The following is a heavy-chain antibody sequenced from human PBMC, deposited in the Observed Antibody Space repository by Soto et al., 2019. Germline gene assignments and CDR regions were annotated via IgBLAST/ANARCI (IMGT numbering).Heavy chain of an antibody. Sequence: SETLSLTCAVSGDSITSNNWWSWVRQPPGKGLEWIGEVYHNGLTNYNPSLKSRVTMSIDTSKNQFSLKQTSVTAADTAMYYCARDAAVPGEADRFDYWGQGTLVTVYS. J-gene: IGHJ4*02. CDR1: GDSITSNNW. V-gene: IGHV4-4*02. CDR3: ARDAAVPGEADRFDY. D-gene: IGHD6-19*01. CDR2: VYHNGLT.